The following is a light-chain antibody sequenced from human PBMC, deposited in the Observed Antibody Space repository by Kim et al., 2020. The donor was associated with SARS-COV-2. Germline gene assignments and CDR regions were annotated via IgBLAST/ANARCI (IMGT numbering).Light chain of an antibody. V-gene: IGKV1-9*01. CDR2: AAS. J-gene: IGKJ4*01. CDR1: QGINSN. Sequence: DIQLTQSPSFLSASVGDRVTITCRASQGINSNLVWYQQKPGKAPKVLIYAASTLQSGVPSRFSGSGSGTEFTLTISSLQPEDFATYYCQQVNNFPLTFGRGTKVDIK. CDR3: QQVNNFPLT.